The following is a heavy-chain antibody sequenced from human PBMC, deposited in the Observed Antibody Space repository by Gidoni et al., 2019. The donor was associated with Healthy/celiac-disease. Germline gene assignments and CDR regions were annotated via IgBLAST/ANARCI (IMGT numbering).Heavy chain of an antibody. V-gene: IGHV1-18*01. Sequence: QVQLVQSGAEVKKPGASVKVSCKASGYTFTSYGISWVRQDPRHELEWLGWISAYNGNTKYAQKLQGRVTMTTDTSTNTAYMELRSLRSDDTAVYYCARERTLGELLPLDYWGQGTLVTVSS. J-gene: IGHJ4*02. CDR1: GYTFTSYG. CDR2: ISAYNGNT. CDR3: ARERTLGELLPLDY. D-gene: IGHD3-16*01.